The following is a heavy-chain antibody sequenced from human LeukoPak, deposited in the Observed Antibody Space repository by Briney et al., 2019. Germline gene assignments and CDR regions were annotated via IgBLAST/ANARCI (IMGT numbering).Heavy chain of an antibody. CDR3: TRSSGWWSLDY. J-gene: IGHJ4*02. V-gene: IGHV4-4*02. Sequence: SETLSLTCTVSGDSISNGNWWNWVRLPPGKGLDWIGEISHVGSTKYSPSLKDRVTISKDNSKNQFSLKLNSVTAADTATYYCTRSSGWWSLDYWGQGALVTVSS. D-gene: IGHD6-13*01. CDR1: GDSISNGNW. CDR2: ISHVGST.